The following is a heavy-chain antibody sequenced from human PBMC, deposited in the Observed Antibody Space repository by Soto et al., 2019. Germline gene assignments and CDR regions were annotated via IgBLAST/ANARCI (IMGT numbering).Heavy chain of an antibody. CDR3: ARDGSRYDFWSGPYYFDY. CDR1: GGSISTYY. V-gene: IGHV4-59*01. CDR2: IYYSRST. D-gene: IGHD3-3*01. Sequence: QVQLQESGPGLVKPSETLSLTCTVSGGSISTYYWSWIRQPPGKGLEGIGYIYYSRSTNYNPSLKSRVTISVDTSKNQFSLKLSSVSAADTAVYYCARDGSRYDFWSGPYYFDYWGQGTLVTVSS. J-gene: IGHJ4*02.